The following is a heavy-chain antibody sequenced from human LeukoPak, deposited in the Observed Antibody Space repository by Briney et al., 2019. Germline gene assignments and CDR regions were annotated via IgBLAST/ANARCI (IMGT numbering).Heavy chain of an antibody. CDR2: MSTFATT. CDR3: AGGNCYGSGTRPGYLGY. CDR1: GFSVNNNY. V-gene: IGHV3-53*01. Sequence: GGSLRLSCAASGFSVNNNYVDWVRQAPGKGLEWVSSMSTFATTYYADSVQGRFTISRDSSRNTVFLQMNSLRVEDTAVYYCAGGNCYGSGTRPGYLGYWGLGTLVTVSS. D-gene: IGHD3-10*01. J-gene: IGHJ4*02.